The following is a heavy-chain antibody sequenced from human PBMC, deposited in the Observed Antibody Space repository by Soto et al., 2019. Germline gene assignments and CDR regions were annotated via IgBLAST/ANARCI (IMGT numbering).Heavy chain of an antibody. Sequence: PGGSLRLSCAASGFTFSSYVIHWVRQAPGKGLEWVAVISYDGSNKYYADSVKGRFTISRDNSKNTLYLQMNSLRAEDTAVYYCAKNGELPFLRYFDLWGRGTLVTVSS. V-gene: IGHV3-30*18. CDR2: ISYDGSNK. D-gene: IGHD2-8*01. CDR3: AKNGELPFLRYFDL. CDR1: GFTFSSYV. J-gene: IGHJ2*01.